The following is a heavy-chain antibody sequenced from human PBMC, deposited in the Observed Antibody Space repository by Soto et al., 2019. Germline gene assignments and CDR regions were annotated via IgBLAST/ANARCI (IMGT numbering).Heavy chain of an antibody. CDR3: AKDSRLGYDFWSDYYTIYFDY. Sequence: GGSLRLSCAASGFTFSSYAMSWVRQAPGKGLEWVSAISGSGGSTYYADSVKGRFTISRDNSKNTLYLQMNSLRAEDTAVYYCAKDSRLGYDFWSDYYTIYFDYWGQGTLVTVSS. V-gene: IGHV3-23*01. CDR2: ISGSGGST. J-gene: IGHJ4*02. CDR1: GFTFSSYA. D-gene: IGHD3-3*01.